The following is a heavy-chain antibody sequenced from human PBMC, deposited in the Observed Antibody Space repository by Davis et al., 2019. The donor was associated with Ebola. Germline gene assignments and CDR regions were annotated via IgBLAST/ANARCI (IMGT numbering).Heavy chain of an antibody. CDR3: ARNGGSSSWYGSWWFDP. D-gene: IGHD6-13*01. CDR1: GGSFSGYY. Sequence: MPSETLSLTFAVYGGSFSGYYWSWIRQPPGKGLEWIGEINHSGSTNYNPSLKSRVTISVDTSKNQFSLKLSSVTAADTAVYYCARNGGSSSWYGSWWFDPWGQGTLVTVSS. J-gene: IGHJ5*02. CDR2: INHSGST. V-gene: IGHV4-34*01.